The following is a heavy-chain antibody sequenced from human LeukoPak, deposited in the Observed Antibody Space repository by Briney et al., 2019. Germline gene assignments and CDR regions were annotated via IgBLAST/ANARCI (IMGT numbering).Heavy chain of an antibody. J-gene: IGHJ4*02. CDR1: GGSISSYY. CDR2: IYNSGST. D-gene: IGHD3-10*01. V-gene: IGHV4-59*01. CDR3: ARDTMVRGVISGYFDY. Sequence: SETLSLTCTVSGGSISSYYWSWIRQPPGKGLEWIGHIYNSGSTNYNPSLKSRVTISEDTSKNQFSLKLSSVTAADTAVYYCARDTMVRGVISGYFDYWGQGTLVTVSS.